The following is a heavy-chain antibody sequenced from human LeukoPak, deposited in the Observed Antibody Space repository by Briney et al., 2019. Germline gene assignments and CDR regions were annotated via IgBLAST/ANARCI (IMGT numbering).Heavy chain of an antibody. CDR3: AKDGTSYYYIYY. J-gene: IGHJ4*02. D-gene: IGHD2/OR15-2a*01. Sequence: GGSLRLSCAASGFTFTNYGMHWVRQAPGKGLEWVTFIRYDGSNTYYADSVKGRFTVSRDDSKNTLYLQMNSLRGDDTAVYYCAKDGTSYYYIYYWGQGTLVTVSS. CDR1: GFTFTNYG. CDR2: IRYDGSNT. V-gene: IGHV3-30*02.